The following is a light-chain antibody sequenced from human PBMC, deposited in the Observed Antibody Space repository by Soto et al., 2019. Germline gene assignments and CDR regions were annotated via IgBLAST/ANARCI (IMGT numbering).Light chain of an antibody. CDR1: QSISSW. CDR3: KQKNSYSPWP. V-gene: IGKV1-5*03. J-gene: IGKJ1*01. Sequence: DIQMTQSPSTLSASVGDRVTITCRASQSISSWLAWYQQKPGKAPKLLIYKASSLESGVPSRFSGSGSGTEFPLTFSSLQPDDFQLYSCKQKNSYSPWPFGQGPRWKSN. CDR2: KAS.